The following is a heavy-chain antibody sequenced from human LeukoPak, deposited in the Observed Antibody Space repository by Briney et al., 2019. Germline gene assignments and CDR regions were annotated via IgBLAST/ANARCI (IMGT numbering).Heavy chain of an antibody. Sequence: GGSLRLSCAASGFTFSSYGMHWVRQAPGKGLEWVAFIRYDGSNKYYADSVKGRFTISRDNSKNTLYLQMNSLRAEDTAVYYCAKAPNILYYDFWSGQDYWGQGTPVSVSS. V-gene: IGHV3-30*02. CDR2: IRYDGSNK. D-gene: IGHD3-3*01. J-gene: IGHJ4*02. CDR1: GFTFSSYG. CDR3: AKAPNILYYDFWSGQDY.